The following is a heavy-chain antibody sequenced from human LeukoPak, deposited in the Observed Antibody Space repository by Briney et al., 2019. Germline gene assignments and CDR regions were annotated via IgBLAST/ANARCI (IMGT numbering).Heavy chain of an antibody. J-gene: IGHJ3*02. CDR1: GFTFSSYW. V-gene: IGHV3-7*01. D-gene: IGHD6-6*01. CDR3: ARVYSSSSGKAFDI. Sequence: GGSLRLSCAASGFTFSSYWMSWVRQAPGKGLEWVANIKQDGSEKYYVDSVKGRFTISRDNAKNSLNLQMNSLRAEDTAVYYCARVYSSSSGKAFDIWGQGTMVTVSS. CDR2: IKQDGSEK.